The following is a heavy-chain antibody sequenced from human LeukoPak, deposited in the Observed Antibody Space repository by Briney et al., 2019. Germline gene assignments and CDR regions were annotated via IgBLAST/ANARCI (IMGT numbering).Heavy chain of an antibody. CDR3: AREEMGTASFDY. D-gene: IGHD5-18*01. Sequence: GGSLRLSCAASGFTFSSYWMHWVRKAPGKGLLWVSRINSDGSTTNYADSVKGRFTISRDNAKNTLYLQMNSLRAEGTAVYYCAREEMGTASFDYWGQGTLVAVST. CDR1: GFTFSSYW. J-gene: IGHJ4*02. V-gene: IGHV3-74*01. CDR2: INSDGSTT.